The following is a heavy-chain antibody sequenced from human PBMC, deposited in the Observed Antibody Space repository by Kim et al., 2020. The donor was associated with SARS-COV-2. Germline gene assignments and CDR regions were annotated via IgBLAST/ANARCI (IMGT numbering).Heavy chain of an antibody. J-gene: IGHJ4*02. CDR3: ARLGKEDWLAKYYFDH. CDR1: GFPFSSYA. V-gene: IGHV3-23*03. D-gene: IGHD3-9*01. CDR2: IYSDARGP. Sequence: GGSLRLSCAASGFPFSSYAMGWVRQAPGKGLEWVSAIYSDARGPYYADSVKGRFTIYRDNSKNTLSLQMNSLRAEDTAIYYCARLGKEDWLAKYYFDHCGRGTLVTVSS.